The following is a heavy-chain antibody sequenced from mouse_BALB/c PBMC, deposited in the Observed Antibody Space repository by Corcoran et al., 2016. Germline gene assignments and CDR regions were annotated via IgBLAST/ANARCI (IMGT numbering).Heavy chain of an antibody. V-gene: IGHV9-3-1*01. CDR3: ARRGGSSYGYVDV. D-gene: IGHD1-1*01. CDR2: INTYTGEP. CDR1: GYTFTNYG. J-gene: IGHJ1*01. Sequence: QIQLVQSGPELKKPGETVKISCKASGYTFTNYGMNWVKQAPGKGLKWMGWINTYTGEPTYADDFKGRFAFSLETSASTAYLQINNLKNEDTATYFCARRGGSSYGYVDVWGAGTTVTVSS.